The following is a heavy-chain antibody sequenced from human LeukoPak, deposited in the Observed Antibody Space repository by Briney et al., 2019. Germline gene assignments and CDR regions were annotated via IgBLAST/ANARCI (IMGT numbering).Heavy chain of an antibody. D-gene: IGHD1-26*01. V-gene: IGHV4-38-2*02. CDR2: LSHSGST. Sequence: PSETLSLTCTVSGYSISSGYTWGWLRQPPGKGLEYIGSLSHSGSTFYNPSVKSRFTISLDTSKNHFSLKLSSVTAADTAVYYCARDLAGATSFDYWGQGTLVTVSS. CDR3: ARDLAGATSFDY. CDR1: GYSISSGYT. J-gene: IGHJ4*02.